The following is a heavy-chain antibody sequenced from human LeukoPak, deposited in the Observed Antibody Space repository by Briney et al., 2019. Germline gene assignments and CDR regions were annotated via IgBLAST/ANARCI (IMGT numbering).Heavy chain of an antibody. CDR1: GYTFTSYG. CDR3: ARIRSYCDSSGYPLMGGNY. Sequence: ASVKVSCKASGYTFTSYGISWVRQAPGQGLEWMGWISAYNGNTNYAQKLQGRVTMTTDTSTSTAYMELRSLRSDDTAVYYCARIRSYCDSSGYPLMGGNYWGQGTLVTVSS. J-gene: IGHJ4*02. D-gene: IGHD3-22*01. CDR2: ISAYNGNT. V-gene: IGHV1-18*01.